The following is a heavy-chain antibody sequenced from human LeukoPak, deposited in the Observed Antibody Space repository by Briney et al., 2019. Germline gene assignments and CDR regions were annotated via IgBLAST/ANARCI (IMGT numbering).Heavy chain of an antibody. CDR2: IYHSGNT. D-gene: IGHD1-26*01. J-gene: IGHJ4*02. V-gene: IGHV4-38-2*01. CDR3: ARLSGTYGLDYFVY. CDR1: GGSLSGYY. Sequence: SETLSLTCAVYGGSLSGYYWGWIRQPPGKGLEWIGSIYHSGNTYYNPSLRSRVTISVDTPKNQFSLKLSSVAATDTAAYYCARLSGTYGLDYFVYWGQGTLVTVSS.